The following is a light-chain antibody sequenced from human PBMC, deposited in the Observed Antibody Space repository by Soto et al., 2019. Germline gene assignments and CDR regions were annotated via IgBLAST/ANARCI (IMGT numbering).Light chain of an antibody. J-gene: IGKJ1*01. CDR1: QSVSNNY. CDR3: QQYNNWPLWT. Sequence: EIVLTQSPGTLSLSPGERATLSCRAIQSVSNNYLAWYQQKPGQAPRLLIYGASNRATGIPDRFSGSGSGTDFTLTISSLQSEDFAVYYCQQYNNWPLWTFGQGTKVDIK. V-gene: IGKV3-20*01. CDR2: GAS.